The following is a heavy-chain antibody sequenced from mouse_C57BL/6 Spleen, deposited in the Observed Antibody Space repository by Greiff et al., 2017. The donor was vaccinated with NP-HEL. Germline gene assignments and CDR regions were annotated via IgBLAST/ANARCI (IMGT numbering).Heavy chain of an antibody. D-gene: IGHD1-1*01. CDR2: IWSGGST. V-gene: IGHV2-2*01. J-gene: IGHJ1*03. CDR1: GFSLTSYG. Sequence: QVQLQQSGPGLVQPSQSLSITCTVSGFSLTSYGVHWVRQSPGKGLEWLGVIWSGGSTDYNAAFISRLSISKDNSKSQVFFKMSSLQSDDTAIYYCASYGSSSSYWYFDVWGTGTTVTVSS. CDR3: ASYGSSSSYWYFDV.